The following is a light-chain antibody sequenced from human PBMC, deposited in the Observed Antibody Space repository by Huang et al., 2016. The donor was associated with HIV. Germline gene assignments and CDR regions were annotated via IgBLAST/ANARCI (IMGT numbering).Light chain of an antibody. V-gene: IGKV3-15*01. J-gene: IGKJ1*01. CDR1: QSIGGT. CDR2: GAS. CDR3: QQYNDWPT. Sequence: IVLTQSPATLSVSPRQRSPLSCRASQSIGGTLAWYQQKPGQAPSLLIYGASTRATVIPARFSGSESATEFTLTISSLQPEDFAVYYCQQYNDWPTFGQGTKVEIK.